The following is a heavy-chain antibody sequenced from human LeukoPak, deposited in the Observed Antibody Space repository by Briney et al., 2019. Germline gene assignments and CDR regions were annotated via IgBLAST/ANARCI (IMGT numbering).Heavy chain of an antibody. CDR2: INTSGST. Sequence: SETLSLTCTVSGDSISSYYWSWIRQPAGKGLEWIGRINTSGSTYYNPSLKSRVTISVDTSKNQFSLKLSSVTAADTAVYYCARERPSWNGFDPWGQGTLVTVSS. V-gene: IGHV4-4*07. CDR1: GDSISSYY. J-gene: IGHJ5*02. CDR3: ARERPSWNGFDP.